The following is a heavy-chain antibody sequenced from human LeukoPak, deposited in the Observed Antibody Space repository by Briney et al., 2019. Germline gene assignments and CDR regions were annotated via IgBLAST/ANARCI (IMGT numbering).Heavy chain of an antibody. D-gene: IGHD2-21*01. Sequence: GGSLRLSCAASGFTFSSYAITWVRQAPGKGLEWVAFLRYDGSDKYYADSVKGRFTISGDNSKNTLYLQMNSLRGEDTAVYYCAKASGDIAIPDYWGQGTLVTVSS. CDR1: GFTFSSYA. CDR3: AKASGDIAIPDY. CDR2: LRYDGSDK. J-gene: IGHJ4*02. V-gene: IGHV3-30*02.